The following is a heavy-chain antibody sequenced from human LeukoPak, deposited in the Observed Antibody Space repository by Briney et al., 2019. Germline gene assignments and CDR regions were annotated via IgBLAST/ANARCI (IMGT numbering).Heavy chain of an antibody. CDR2: IIPIFGTA. CDR3: ATRVGSTTRRGAFDI. D-gene: IGHD1-26*01. J-gene: IGHJ3*02. V-gene: IGHV1-69*05. Sequence: VASVKVSCKASGGTFSSYAISWVRQAPGQGLEWMGGIIPIFGTANYAQKFQGRVTITTDESTSTAYMELSSLRSEDTAVYYCATRVGSTTRRGAFDIWGQGTMVTVSS. CDR1: GGTFSSYA.